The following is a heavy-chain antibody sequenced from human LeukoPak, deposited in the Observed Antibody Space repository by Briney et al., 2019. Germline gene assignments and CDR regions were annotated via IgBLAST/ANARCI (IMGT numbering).Heavy chain of an antibody. D-gene: IGHD3-22*01. Sequence: GGSLRLSCAASGFTFSSFSMNWVRQAPGKGLEWVSTVSTGGAATYYADSVKGRFTISRDNSENTLYLQMNSLRAEDTAVYYCAKESYDSSGYYWVYWGQGTLVTVSS. CDR2: VSTGGAAT. CDR1: GFTFSSFS. V-gene: IGHV3-23*01. CDR3: AKESYDSSGYYWVY. J-gene: IGHJ4*02.